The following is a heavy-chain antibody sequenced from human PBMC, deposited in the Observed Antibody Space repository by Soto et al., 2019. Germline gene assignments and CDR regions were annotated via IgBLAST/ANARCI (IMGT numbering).Heavy chain of an antibody. CDR2: IWYDGSNK. CDR1: GFTFSSYG. V-gene: IGHV3-33*01. J-gene: IGHJ4*02. Sequence: GGSLRLSCAASGFTFSSYGMHWVRQAPGKGLEWVAVIWYDGSNKYYADSVKGRFTISRDNSKNTLYLQMNSLRAEDTAVYYCARGIQLWSQHYFDYWGQGTLVTVSP. D-gene: IGHD5-18*01. CDR3: ARGIQLWSQHYFDY.